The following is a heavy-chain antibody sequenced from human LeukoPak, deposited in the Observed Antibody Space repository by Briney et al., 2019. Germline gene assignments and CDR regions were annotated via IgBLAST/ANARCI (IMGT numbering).Heavy chain of an antibody. V-gene: IGHV3-7*01. D-gene: IGHD3-10*01. Sequence: GGSLRLSCAASGFTFSSYWMSWVRQAPGKGLEWVANIKQDGSEKYYVDSVKGRFTISRDNAKNSLYLQMNSLRAEDTAVYSCARVAYLVAFDIWGQGTMVTVSS. CDR3: ARVAYLVAFDI. CDR1: GFTFSSYW. CDR2: IKQDGSEK. J-gene: IGHJ3*02.